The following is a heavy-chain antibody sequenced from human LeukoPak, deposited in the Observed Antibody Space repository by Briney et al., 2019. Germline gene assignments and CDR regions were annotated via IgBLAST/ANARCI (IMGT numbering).Heavy chain of an antibody. J-gene: IGHJ4*02. CDR3: ARWHYYDSSGYYGGYYFDY. CDR1: GFTFDDYG. Sequence: PGGSLRLSCAASGFTFDDYGMSWVRQAPGKGLEWVSGIKWNGGSTGYADSVKGRFTISRGNAKNSLYLQMNSLRSEDTALYYCARWHYYDSSGYYGGYYFDYWGQGTLVTVSS. V-gene: IGHV3-20*04. D-gene: IGHD3-22*01. CDR2: IKWNGGST.